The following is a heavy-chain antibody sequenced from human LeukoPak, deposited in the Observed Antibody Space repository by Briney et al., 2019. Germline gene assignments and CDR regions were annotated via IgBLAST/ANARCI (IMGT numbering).Heavy chain of an antibody. CDR2: INHSGST. Sequence: SETLSLTCAVSGGSFSGYYWSWIRQPPGKGLEWIGEINHSGSTNYNPSLKSRVTISVDTSKNQFSLKLSSVTAADTAVYYCARGLNVWGSYRRYFQHWGQGTLVTVSS. CDR1: GGSFSGYY. V-gene: IGHV4-34*01. D-gene: IGHD3-16*02. CDR3: ARGLNVWGSYRRYFQH. J-gene: IGHJ1*01.